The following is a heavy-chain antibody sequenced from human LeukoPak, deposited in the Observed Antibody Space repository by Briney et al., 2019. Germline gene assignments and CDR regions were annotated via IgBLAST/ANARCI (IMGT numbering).Heavy chain of an antibody. V-gene: IGHV3-15*01. D-gene: IGHD3-10*01. Sequence: GGSLGLSCVDSGFTFTNAWMSWVRQAPGKGLEWIGRIKSKTDGETTNYAEPVRGGFTISRDGSKSAVYLQMNSLKIEDTAVYYCTTDLGTYYHGSQRLIPIDYWGQGTLVTVSS. J-gene: IGHJ4*02. CDR2: IKSKTDGETT. CDR3: TTDLGTYYHGSQRLIPIDY. CDR1: GFTFTNAW.